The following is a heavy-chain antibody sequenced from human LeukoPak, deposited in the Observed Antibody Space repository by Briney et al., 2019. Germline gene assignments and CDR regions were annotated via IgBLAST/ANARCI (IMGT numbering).Heavy chain of an antibody. CDR2: ISAYNGNT. V-gene: IGHV1-18*01. CDR1: GYTFISYG. D-gene: IGHD2/OR15-2a*01. J-gene: IGHJ6*03. CDR3: ARVIIATSRPTYMDV. Sequence: GASVKVSCKASGYTFISYGISWVRQAPGQGLEWIGWISAYNGNTDYAQKSQGRVTMTTDTSTSTAYMELRSLRSDDTAVYYCARVIIATSRPTYMDVWGTGTTVTVSS.